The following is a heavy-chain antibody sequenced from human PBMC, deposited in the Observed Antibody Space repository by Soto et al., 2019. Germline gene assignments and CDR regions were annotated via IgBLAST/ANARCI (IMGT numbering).Heavy chain of an antibody. V-gene: IGHV3-21*01. D-gene: IGHD6-6*01. CDR2: ISSSSSCI. Sequence: EVQLVESGGGLVKPGGSLRLSCAASGFTFSSYTMNWVREAPGKGLEWVSSISSSSSCIYYADSVKGRFTISRDNAKNLLYLQMNSLRAEDTAVDYCARDAAAARRDYYYGMDVWGQETTLTVS. CDR1: GFTFSSYT. CDR3: ARDAAAARRDYYYGMDV. J-gene: IGHJ6*02.